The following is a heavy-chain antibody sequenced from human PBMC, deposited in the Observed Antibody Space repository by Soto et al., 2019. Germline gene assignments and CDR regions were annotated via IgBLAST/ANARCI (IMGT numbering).Heavy chain of an antibody. CDR1: GFTVSAKW. CDR2: INEDGSKK. J-gene: IGHJ4*02. D-gene: IGHD6-19*01. CDR3: AREMHLGSGWGDIDI. Sequence: DVQPVESGGALVQPGGSLGLSCAVSGFTVSAKWMSWVRQAPGKGLEWLANINEDGSKKFYVDSVKGRFTISKDNAKNSLSLQLGSLRADDTAVYYCAREMHLGSGWGDIDIWGRGTMVTVSS. V-gene: IGHV3-7*03.